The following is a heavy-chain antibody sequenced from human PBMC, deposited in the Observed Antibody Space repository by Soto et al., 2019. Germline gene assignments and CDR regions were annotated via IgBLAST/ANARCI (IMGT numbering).Heavy chain of an antibody. CDR2: AHHSGRT. CDR1: GGSMSSSNW. Sequence: QVQLQESGPGLVKPSGTLSLTCTVSGGSMSSSNWCNWVRQSPGKGLEWIGEAHHSGRTNYNPSLKSRVTISVDKPKNPFSLHLTSVTAAHTAVYYRARSEATVLDYWGQGTLVTVS. D-gene: IGHD4-17*01. CDR3: ARSEATVLDY. V-gene: IGHV4-4*02. J-gene: IGHJ4*02.